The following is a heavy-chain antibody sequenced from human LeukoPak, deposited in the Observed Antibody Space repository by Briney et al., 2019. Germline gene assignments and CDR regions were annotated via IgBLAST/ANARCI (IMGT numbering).Heavy chain of an antibody. CDR1: GFTFSSYE. CDR2: ISSSSSYI. J-gene: IGHJ5*02. CDR3: ARDPAYTARSRLWSVGFDP. V-gene: IGHV3-21*01. Sequence: PGGSLRLSCAASGFTFSSYEMNWVRQAPGKGLEWVSSISSSSSYIYYADSVKGRFTISRDNAKNSLYLQMNSLRAEDTAVYYCARDPAYTARSRLWSVGFDPWGQGTLVTVSS. D-gene: IGHD3-16*01.